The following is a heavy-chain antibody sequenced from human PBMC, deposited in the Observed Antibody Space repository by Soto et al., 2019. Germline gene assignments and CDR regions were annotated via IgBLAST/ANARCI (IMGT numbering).Heavy chain of an antibody. V-gene: IGHV4-59*01. D-gene: IGHD6-13*01. CDR1: GGSISSYY. CDR2: IYDSGST. CDR3: ARERVWNSSSWPYFDY. Sequence: SETLSLTCTVSGGSISSYYWSWVRQPPGKGLAWIGYIYDSGSTNYNPSLKSRVTISVDTSKNQFSLKLSSVTAADTAVYYWARERVWNSSSWPYFDYWGQGTLVTVSS. J-gene: IGHJ4*02.